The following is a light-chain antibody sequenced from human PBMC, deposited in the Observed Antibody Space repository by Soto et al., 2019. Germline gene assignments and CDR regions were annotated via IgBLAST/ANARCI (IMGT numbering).Light chain of an antibody. CDR1: SSNIGNNY. CDR3: GAWDSSLSTGM. J-gene: IGLJ3*02. V-gene: IGLV1-51*01. Sequence: QSVLTQPPSVSAAPGQKVTISCSGSSSNIGNNYVSWYQQLPGTAPKLLISDDNKRPSGIPDRFSGSKSGTSATLGITGLQTGDEADYFCGAWDSSLSTGMFGGGTQLTVL. CDR2: DDN.